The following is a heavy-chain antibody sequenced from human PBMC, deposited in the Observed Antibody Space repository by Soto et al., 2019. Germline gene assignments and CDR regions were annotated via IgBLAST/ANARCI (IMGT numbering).Heavy chain of an antibody. J-gene: IGHJ3*02. CDR2: SYSSGST. Sequence: EVQLVESGGGVVPPGGSLRVSCSGFTSRSNSINWVRQAPGKTLEWVSVSYSSGSTFYVDSVQGRFTISRDISKNTLSLQMDSLRVDDTAVYYCATTPYDHDAFDNWGQGTVVTVSS. CDR3: ATTPYDHDAFDN. D-gene: IGHD5-12*01. CDR1: GFTSRSNS. V-gene: IGHV3-66*01.